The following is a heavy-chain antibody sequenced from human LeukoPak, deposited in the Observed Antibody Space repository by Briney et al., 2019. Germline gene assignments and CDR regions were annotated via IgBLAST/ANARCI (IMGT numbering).Heavy chain of an antibody. CDR2: INWNGGST. J-gene: IGHJ3*01. Sequence: GGSLRLSCAASGFTFDDYGMNWVRQPPGKGLEGVCNINWNGGSTSYADSLKGRLTISRDNAKSSLYLQMNSLRAEDTAMYFCARRMPGDAFDVWGQGTIVTVSS. CDR3: ARRMPGDAFDV. D-gene: IGHD2-2*01. CDR1: GFTFDDYG. V-gene: IGHV3-20*04.